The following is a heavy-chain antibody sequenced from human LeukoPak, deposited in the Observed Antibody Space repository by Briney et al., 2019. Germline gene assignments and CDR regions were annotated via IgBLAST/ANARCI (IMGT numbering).Heavy chain of an antibody. CDR1: GGSISSSSYY. J-gene: IGHJ4*02. Sequence: SETLSLTCTVSGGSISSSSYYWGWIRQPPGKGLEWIGSIYYSGSTYYNPSLKSRVTISVDTSKNQFSLKLSSVTAADTAVYYCARYSSGYNDYWGQGTLVTVSS. D-gene: IGHD3-10*01. CDR2: IYYSGST. V-gene: IGHV4-39*07. CDR3: ARYSSGYNDY.